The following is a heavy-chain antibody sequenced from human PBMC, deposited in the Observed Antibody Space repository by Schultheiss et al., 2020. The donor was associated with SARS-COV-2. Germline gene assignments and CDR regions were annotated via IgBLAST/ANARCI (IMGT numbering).Heavy chain of an antibody. CDR1: GFTFSSYA. D-gene: IGHD3-22*01. CDR3: AKGPNYYDSSGYDN. V-gene: IGHV3-23*01. J-gene: IGHJ4*02. Sequence: GGSLRLSCAASGFTFSSYAMSWVRQAPGKGLEWVSAISGSGGSTYYADSVKGRFTISRDNSKNTLYLQMNSLRAEDTAVYYCAKGPNYYDSSGYDNWGQGTLVTVSS. CDR2: ISGSGGST.